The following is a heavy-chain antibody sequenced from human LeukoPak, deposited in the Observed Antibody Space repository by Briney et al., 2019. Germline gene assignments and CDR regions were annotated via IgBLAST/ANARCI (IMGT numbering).Heavy chain of an antibody. CDR1: GYVFTNNY. CDR2: INPSGGST. J-gene: IGHJ4*02. CDR3: ARGGSPPFY. Sequence: ASVKVSCKASGYVFTNNYMHWVRQAPGQGLEWMGIINPSGGSTSYAQKFQGRVTMTRDTSTGTVYMELSSLRSEDTAVYYCARGGSPPFYWGQGTLVTVSS. D-gene: IGHD3-10*01. V-gene: IGHV1-46*01.